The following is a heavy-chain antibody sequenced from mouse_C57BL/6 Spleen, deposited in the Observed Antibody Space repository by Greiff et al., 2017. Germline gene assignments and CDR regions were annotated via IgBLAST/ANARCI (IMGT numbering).Heavy chain of an antibody. V-gene: IGHV3-6*01. J-gene: IGHJ4*01. CDR2: ISYDGSN. CDR1: GYSITSGYY. Sequence: VQLKQSGPGLVKPSQSLSLTCSVTGYSITSGYYWNWIRQFPGNKLEWMGYISYDGSNNYNPSLKNLISITHDTSKNQFFLKLNSVTTEDTATYYCARGGIAMDDWGQGTSVTVSS. CDR3: ARGGIAMDD.